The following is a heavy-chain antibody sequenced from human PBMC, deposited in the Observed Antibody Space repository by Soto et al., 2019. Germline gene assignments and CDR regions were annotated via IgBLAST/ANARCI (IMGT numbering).Heavy chain of an antibody. Sequence: QITLKESGPTLVKPTQTLTLTCTFSGFSLSTGGLGVGWIRQPPGEALEWLALIYWDDDKRYSPSLRSRLTITKDTSKNQVVLIRTNMDPVDTATYYCVHSRCGGDCLRSYSSHYYYGMDVWGQGTTVTVFS. CDR3: VHSRCGGDCLRSYSSHYYYGMDV. J-gene: IGHJ6*02. CDR1: GFSLSTGGLG. CDR2: IYWDDDK. V-gene: IGHV2-5*02. D-gene: IGHD2-21*02.